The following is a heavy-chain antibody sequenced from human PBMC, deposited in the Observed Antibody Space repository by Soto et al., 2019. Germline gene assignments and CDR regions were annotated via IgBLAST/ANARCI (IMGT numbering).Heavy chain of an antibody. D-gene: IGHD1-26*01. J-gene: IGHJ5*02. CDR3: AGQWELGPVYWFDP. CDR1: GGSVSSGSYY. Sequence: SETLSLTCTVSGGSVSSGSYYWSWIRQPPGKGLEWIGYIYYSGSTNYNPSLKSRVTISVDTSKNQFSLKLSSVTAADTAVYYCAGQWELGPVYWFDPWGQGTLVTVSS. CDR2: IYYSGST. V-gene: IGHV4-61*01.